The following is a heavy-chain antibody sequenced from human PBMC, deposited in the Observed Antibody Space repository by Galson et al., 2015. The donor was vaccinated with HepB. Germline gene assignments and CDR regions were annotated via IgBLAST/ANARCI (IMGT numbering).Heavy chain of an antibody. V-gene: IGHV3-30-3*01. Sequence: SLRLSCAASGFTLRDYAMHWVRQAPGKGLEWVAFISWDGSKTFYGDSVRGRFTISRDNSKNMLSLEMNSLRGEDTAVFYCVRDHAPAHICGGDCYSAGYWGQGALVTVSS. CDR1: GFTLRDYA. J-gene: IGHJ4*02. CDR3: VRDHAPAHICGGDCYSAGY. D-gene: IGHD2-21*02. CDR2: ISWDGSKT.